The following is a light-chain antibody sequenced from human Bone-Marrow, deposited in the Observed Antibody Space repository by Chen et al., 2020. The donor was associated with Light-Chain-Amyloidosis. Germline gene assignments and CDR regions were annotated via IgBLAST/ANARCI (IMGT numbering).Light chain of an antibody. CDR1: SSDVGGYNY. Sequence: HSALTQPPSASGSPVQSVTISCTGTSSDVGGYNYVSWYQQHPGKAPKLMIYEVSKRPSGVPDRFSGSKSGNTASLTVSGLQAEDEADYYCSSYAGSNNLFGGGTKLTVL. V-gene: IGLV2-8*01. J-gene: IGLJ2*01. CDR3: SSYAGSNNL. CDR2: EVS.